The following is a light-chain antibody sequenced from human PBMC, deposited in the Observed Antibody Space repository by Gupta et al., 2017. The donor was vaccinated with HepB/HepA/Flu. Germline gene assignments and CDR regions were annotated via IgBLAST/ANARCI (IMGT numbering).Light chain of an antibody. CDR3: QHYNDWPPWT. CDR2: EVS. Sequence: EIVMTQSPATLSVSPGERATLSCWASQDIRTSLAWYQQKPGQAPRLLLFEVSLMATGVPARFSGSGSGTEFTLTISSLQSEDFAIYYCQHYNDWPPWTFGQGTKVEIK. CDR1: QDIRTS. V-gene: IGKV3-15*01. J-gene: IGKJ1*01.